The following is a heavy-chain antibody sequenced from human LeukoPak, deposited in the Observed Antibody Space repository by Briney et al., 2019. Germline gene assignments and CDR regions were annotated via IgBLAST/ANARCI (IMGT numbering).Heavy chain of an antibody. J-gene: IGHJ4*02. Sequence: ASVKVSCKASGFTFTSSAMQWVRQARGQRLEWIRWIVVGSGNTNYAQKFQERVTITRDMSTSTAYMELSSLRSEDTAVYYCAAVLGSFPNTAMATRGFDYWGQGTLVTVSS. D-gene: IGHD5-18*01. V-gene: IGHV1-58*02. CDR2: IVVGSGNT. CDR1: GFTFTSSA. CDR3: AAVLGSFPNTAMATRGFDY.